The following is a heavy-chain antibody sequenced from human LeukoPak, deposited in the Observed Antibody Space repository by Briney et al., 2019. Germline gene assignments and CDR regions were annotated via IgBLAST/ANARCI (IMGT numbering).Heavy chain of an antibody. J-gene: IGHJ4*02. D-gene: IGHD2-21*01. V-gene: IGHV3-48*02. CDR2: INGLSSAI. CDR1: GFTFSDYS. CDR3: TRDGRAPDVVPFDH. Sequence: SGGSLRLSCAASGFTFSDYSMNWVRQAPGKGPEWVSYINGLSSAIYYADSVKGRFTISRENAKNSLSLQMHSLRDGDTAVYYCTRDGRAPDVVPFDHWGQGTLVTVSS.